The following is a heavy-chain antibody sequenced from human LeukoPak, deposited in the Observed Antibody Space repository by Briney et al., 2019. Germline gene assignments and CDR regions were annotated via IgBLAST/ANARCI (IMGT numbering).Heavy chain of an antibody. CDR2: IIPIFGTANYA. J-gene: IGHJ6*03. CDR3: ARDNIDALAAAGSYYYYYMDV. Sequence: SVKVSCKASGGSFSSHAISWVRQAPGQGLEWMGGIIPIFGTANYANYAQKFQGRVTITADESTSTAYMELSSLRSEDTAVYYCARDNIDALAAAGSYYYYYMDVWGKGTTVTVSS. D-gene: IGHD6-13*01. CDR1: GGSFSSHA. V-gene: IGHV1-69*01.